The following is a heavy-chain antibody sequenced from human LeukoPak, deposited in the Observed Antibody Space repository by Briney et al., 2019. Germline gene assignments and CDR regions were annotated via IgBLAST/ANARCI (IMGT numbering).Heavy chain of an antibody. CDR3: ARDSSVVTRAFDI. CDR1: GGSISSGGYY. V-gene: IGHV4-61*08. D-gene: IGHD4-23*01. CDR2: IYYRGST. J-gene: IGHJ3*02. Sequence: SETLSLTCTVSGGSISSGGYYWSWIRQPPGKGLEWIGYIYYRGSTNFKPSLKSRVTISVDTSKNQFSLKLSSVTAADTAVYYCARDSSVVTRAFDIWGQGTMVTVSS.